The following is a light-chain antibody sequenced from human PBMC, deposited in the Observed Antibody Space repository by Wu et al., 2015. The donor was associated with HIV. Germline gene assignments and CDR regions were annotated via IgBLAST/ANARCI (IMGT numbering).Light chain of an antibody. J-gene: IGKJ4*01. CDR2: AAS. CDR3: QQLNSSPWP. Sequence: DIQLTQSPSFLSASVGDRVTITCRASQGISHFLGWYQQKPGKAPKLLIYAASTLQSGVPSRFSGSGYGTDFTLTISSLQPEDFATYYCQQLNSSPWPFGGGTKVEI. V-gene: IGKV1-9*01. CDR1: QGISHF.